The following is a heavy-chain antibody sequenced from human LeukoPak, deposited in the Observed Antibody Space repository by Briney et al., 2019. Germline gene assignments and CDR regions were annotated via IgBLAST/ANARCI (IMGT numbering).Heavy chain of an antibody. CDR1: GGSISSGDYY. J-gene: IGHJ5*02. Sequence: SQTLSLTCTVSGGSISSGDYYWSWIRQPPGKGLEWIGYIYYSGSTYYNPSLKSRVTISVDTSKNQFSLKLSSVTAADTAVYYCARGHAHYYDSSGYRGWFDPWGQGTLVTVSS. CDR2: IYYSGST. D-gene: IGHD3-22*01. CDR3: ARGHAHYYDSSGYRGWFDP. V-gene: IGHV4-30-4*01.